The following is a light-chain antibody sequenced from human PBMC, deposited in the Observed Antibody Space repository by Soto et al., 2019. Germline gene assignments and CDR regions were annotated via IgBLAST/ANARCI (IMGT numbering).Light chain of an antibody. V-gene: IGKV1-9*01. J-gene: IGKJ4*01. CDR2: PAF. CDR1: QDISSF. Sequence: DMQLTQSPSFLSASIGDRVTVTCRASQDISSFLAWYQQKPGKAPKLLIYPAFTLQSGVPSRFSGSASGTEFTLTISSLQPEDFATYYCQQLNSYPLTFGGGTEVEI. CDR3: QQLNSYPLT.